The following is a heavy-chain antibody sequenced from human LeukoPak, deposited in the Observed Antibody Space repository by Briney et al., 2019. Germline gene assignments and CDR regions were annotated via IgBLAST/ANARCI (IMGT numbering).Heavy chain of an antibody. V-gene: IGHV3-48*01. CDR3: AREPYYYGLGSHMGNWFDP. D-gene: IGHD3-10*01. CDR2: ISSSSSTM. Sequence: PGGSLRLSCAASGFTFSSYSMNWVRQAPGKGLEWVSYISSSSSTMYYADSVKGRFTISRDNAKNSLYLQMNSLRAEDTAVYYCAREPYYYGLGSHMGNWFDPWGQGTLVTVSS. CDR1: GFTFSSYS. J-gene: IGHJ5*02.